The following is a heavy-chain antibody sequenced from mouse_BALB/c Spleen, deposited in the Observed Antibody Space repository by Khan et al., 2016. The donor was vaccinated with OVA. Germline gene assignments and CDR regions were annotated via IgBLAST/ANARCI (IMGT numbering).Heavy chain of an antibody. J-gene: IGHJ3*01. V-gene: IGHV1S137*01. CDR1: GYTFTDFT. D-gene: IGHD2-14*01. CDR3: TRGGGGNRWAY. Sequence: VQLQESGAELVRPGVSVKISCKGSGYTFTDFTLHWVKQSHAMSLEWIGVISTYYGDATYNQRFKDKATMTVDQSSSTAYMELARLTSEDSAIFYGTRGGGGNRWAYWGQGIRVTVSA. CDR2: ISTYYGDA.